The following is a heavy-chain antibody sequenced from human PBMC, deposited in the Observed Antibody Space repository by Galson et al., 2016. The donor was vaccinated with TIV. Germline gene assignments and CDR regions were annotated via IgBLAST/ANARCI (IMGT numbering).Heavy chain of an antibody. J-gene: IGHJ4*02. V-gene: IGHV3-53*01. CDR3: AREGRGRDGFNFFEQ. Sequence: SLRLSCAASGFSASNTYMRWLRQSPGRGLEWVSVIYGGGSTYYADPVKGRFTLSRDNSKNTLYLQMNNLSGDDTAVYYCAREGRGRDGFNFFEQWGQGTLVTVSS. CDR1: GFSASNTY. CDR2: IYGGGST. D-gene: IGHD5-24*01.